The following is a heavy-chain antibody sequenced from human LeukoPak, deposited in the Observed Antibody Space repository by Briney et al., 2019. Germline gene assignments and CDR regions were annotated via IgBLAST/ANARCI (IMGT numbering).Heavy chain of an antibody. CDR3: ARDTMVRGVIIGNWFDP. CDR2: TYYRSKWYN. V-gene: IGHV6-1*01. CDR1: GDSVSSNSAA. J-gene: IGHJ5*02. D-gene: IGHD3-10*01. Sequence: SQTLSPTCAISGDSVSSNSAAWNWTRQSPSRGLEWLGRTYYRSKWYNDYAVSVKSRITINPDTSKNQFSLQLNSVTPEDTAVYYCARDTMVRGVIIGNWFDPWGQGTLVTVSS.